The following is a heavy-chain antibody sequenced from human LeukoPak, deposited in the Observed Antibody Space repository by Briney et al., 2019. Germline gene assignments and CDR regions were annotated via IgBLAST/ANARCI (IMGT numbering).Heavy chain of an antibody. CDR2: IKQDGSEK. CDR1: GFTFSSYW. CDR3: AKVAGNYYDSSGYYPDY. Sequence: QPGGSPRLSCAASGFTFSSYWMSWVRQAPGKGLEWVANIKQDGSEKYYVDSVKGRFTISRDNSKNTLYLQMNSLRAEDTAVYYCAKVAGNYYDSSGYYPDYWGQGTLVTVSS. V-gene: IGHV3-7*01. J-gene: IGHJ4*02. D-gene: IGHD3-22*01.